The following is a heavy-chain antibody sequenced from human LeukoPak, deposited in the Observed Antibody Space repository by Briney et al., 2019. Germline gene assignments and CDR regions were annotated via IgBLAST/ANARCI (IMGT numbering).Heavy chain of an antibody. CDR1: GYTFTSYG. J-gene: IGHJ4*02. CDR3: AREPGDSSGYYGTSPEDY. Sequence: GASVKVSCKASGYTFTSYGISWVRQAPGQGLEWMGWINAYNGNTNYAQKLQGRVTMTTDTSTSTAYMELRSLRSDDTAVYYCAREPGDSSGYYGTSPEDYWGQGTLVTVSS. D-gene: IGHD3-22*01. V-gene: IGHV1-18*01. CDR2: INAYNGNT.